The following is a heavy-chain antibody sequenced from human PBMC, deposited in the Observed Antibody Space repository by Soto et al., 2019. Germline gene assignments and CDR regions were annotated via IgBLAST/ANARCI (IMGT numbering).Heavy chain of an antibody. D-gene: IGHD2-2*01. CDR2: IIPIPGTA. V-gene: IGHV1-69*13. Sequence: GASVKVSCKASGGTFCSYAISWVRQAPGQGLEWMRGIIPIPGTANYAQKFQGRVTIAADESTSTAYMELSSLRSEDTAVYYCARSQGSSTSLEIYYYYYYGMDVWGQGTTVTVSS. CDR3: ARSQGSSTSLEIYYYYYYGMDV. J-gene: IGHJ6*02. CDR1: GGTFCSYA.